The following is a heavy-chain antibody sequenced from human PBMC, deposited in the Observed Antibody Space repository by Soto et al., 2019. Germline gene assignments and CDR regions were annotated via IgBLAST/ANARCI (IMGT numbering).Heavy chain of an antibody. J-gene: IGHJ6*02. CDR3: AKDLSSGWYLVSPYYGMDV. D-gene: IGHD6-19*01. CDR2: ISGSGGST. V-gene: IGHV3-23*01. Sequence: GGSLRLSCAASGFTFSSYAMSWVRQAPGKGLEWVSAISGSGGSTYYADSVKGRFTISRDNSKNTLYLQMNSLRAEDTAVYYCAKDLSSGWYLVSPYYGMDVWGQGTTVTVSS. CDR1: GFTFSSYA.